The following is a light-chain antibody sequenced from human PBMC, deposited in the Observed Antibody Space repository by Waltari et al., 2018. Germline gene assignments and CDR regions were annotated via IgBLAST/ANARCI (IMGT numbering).Light chain of an antibody. CDR1: SNNVGNQG. CDR3: SAWDSSLSAWV. J-gene: IGLJ2*01. V-gene: IGLV10-54*04. Sequence: QAGLTQPPSVSKGLRQTATLTCTGNSNNVGNQGAAWLQQHQGHPPKLLSYRNNNRRSGISERFSASRSGNTASLTITGLQPDDEADYYCSAWDSSLSAWVFGGGTKLTVL. CDR2: RNN.